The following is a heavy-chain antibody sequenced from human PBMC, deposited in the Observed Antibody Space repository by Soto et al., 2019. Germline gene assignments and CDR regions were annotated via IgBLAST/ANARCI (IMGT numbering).Heavy chain of an antibody. Sequence: QVQLQESGPGLVKPSETLSLTCTVSGGSISSYYWSWIRQPPGKGLEWIGYIYYSGSTNYNPSLKSLVQLFVETSKNQISRKPRSATAADTAVYYCARGSTGYSSSWYRYWGQGTLVTVST. D-gene: IGHD6-13*01. CDR1: GGSISSYY. J-gene: IGHJ4*02. V-gene: IGHV4-59*08. CDR3: ARGSTGYSSSWYRY. CDR2: IYYSGST.